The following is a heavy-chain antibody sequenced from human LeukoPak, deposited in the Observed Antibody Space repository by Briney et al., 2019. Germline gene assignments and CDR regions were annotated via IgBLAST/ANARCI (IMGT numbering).Heavy chain of an antibody. V-gene: IGHV1-18*01. Sequence: ASMKVSCKASGYTFTTYGINWVRQAPGQGLEWMGWITAYNGHTNYAQKLQGRVTMTTDTSTSTAYMEVRTLRSDDTAVYYCAREGTTGTTGDYYYYYYMDVWGKGTTVTISS. CDR1: GYTFTTYG. J-gene: IGHJ6*03. CDR3: AREGTTGTTGDYYYYYYMDV. D-gene: IGHD1-1*01. CDR2: ITAYNGHT.